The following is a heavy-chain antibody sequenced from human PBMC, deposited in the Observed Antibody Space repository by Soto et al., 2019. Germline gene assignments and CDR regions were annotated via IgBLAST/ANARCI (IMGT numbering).Heavy chain of an antibody. CDR1: GFAVSSKF. CDR3: VQTTGWPGFDF. CDR2: IYGGGTT. V-gene: IGHV3-53*01. D-gene: IGHD6-19*01. J-gene: IGHJ4*02. Sequence: EVQWAESGGGLIQPGGSLRLSCAASGFAVSSKFMTWVRQAPGKGLEWVSVIYGGGTTYYADSVKGRFTISRDTSKNTLYLQMNSLRAEDTAVSYCVQTTGWPGFDFWGQGTLVTVSS.